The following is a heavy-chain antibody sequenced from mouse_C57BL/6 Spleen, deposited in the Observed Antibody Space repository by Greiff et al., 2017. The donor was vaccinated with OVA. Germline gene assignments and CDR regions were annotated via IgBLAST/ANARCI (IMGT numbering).Heavy chain of an antibody. CDR1: GFTFSDYG. CDR3: ARTGANWDYFDY. Sequence: EVQVVESGGGLVKPGGSLKLSCAASGFTFSDYGMHWVRQAPEKGLEWVAYISSGSSTIYYADTVKGRFTISRDNAKNTLFLQMTSLRSEDTAMYYCARTGANWDYFDYWGQGTTLTVSS. CDR2: ISSGSSTI. V-gene: IGHV5-17*01. D-gene: IGHD4-1*01. J-gene: IGHJ2*01.